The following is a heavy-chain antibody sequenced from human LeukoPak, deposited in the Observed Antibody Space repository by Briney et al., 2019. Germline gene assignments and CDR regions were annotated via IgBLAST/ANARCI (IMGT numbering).Heavy chain of an antibody. D-gene: IGHD6-13*01. V-gene: IGHV1-2*06. Sequence: ASVKVSYKASGYTFTGYYMHWVRQAPGQGLEWMGRINPNSGGTNYAQKFQGRVTMTRDTSISTAYMELSRLRSDDTAVYYCVRVRIAAAGTSNYWGQGTLVTVSS. J-gene: IGHJ4*02. CDR2: INPNSGGT. CDR1: GYTFTGYY. CDR3: VRVRIAAAGTSNY.